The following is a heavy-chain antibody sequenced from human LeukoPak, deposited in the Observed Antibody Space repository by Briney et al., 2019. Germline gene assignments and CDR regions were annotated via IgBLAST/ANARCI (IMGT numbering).Heavy chain of an antibody. CDR3: ARASRVGAPREEGY. Sequence: SVKVSCKASGGTFSSYAIIWVRQAPGQGLECMGGIIPIFGTANYAQNLQGRVTMTTDTSTSTAYMELRSLRSDDTAVYYCARASRVGAPREEGYWGQGTLVTVSS. D-gene: IGHD1-26*01. CDR1: GGTFSSYA. CDR2: IIPIFGTA. J-gene: IGHJ4*02. V-gene: IGHV1-69*05.